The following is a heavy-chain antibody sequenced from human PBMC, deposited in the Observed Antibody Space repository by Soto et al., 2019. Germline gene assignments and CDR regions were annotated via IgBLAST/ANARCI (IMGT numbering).Heavy chain of an antibody. CDR1: GFTFSGSA. D-gene: IGHD2-15*01. V-gene: IGHV3-73*01. CDR3: TSHPLGYCSGGSCYSPAFDI. Sequence: PGGSLRLSCAASGFTFSGSAMHWVRQASGKGLEWVGRIRSKANSYATAYAASVKGRFTISRDDSKNTAYLQMNSLKTEDTAVYYCTSHPLGYCSGGSCYSPAFDIWGQGTMVTVSS. CDR2: IRSKANSYAT. J-gene: IGHJ3*02.